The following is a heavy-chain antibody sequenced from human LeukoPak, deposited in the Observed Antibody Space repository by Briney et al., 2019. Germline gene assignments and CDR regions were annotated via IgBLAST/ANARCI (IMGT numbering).Heavy chain of an antibody. J-gene: IGHJ4*02. Sequence: SETLSLTCTVSGGSISSGDYYWSWIRQPPGKGLEWIGYIYYSGSTYYNPSLKSRLSISVDTSKNQFSLKLSSVTAADTAVYYCASGIKDDYVWGSPRTYFDYWGQGALVTVSP. CDR2: IYYSGST. CDR1: GGSISSGDYY. V-gene: IGHV4-30-4*01. CDR3: ASGIKDDYVWGSPRTYFDY. D-gene: IGHD3-16*01.